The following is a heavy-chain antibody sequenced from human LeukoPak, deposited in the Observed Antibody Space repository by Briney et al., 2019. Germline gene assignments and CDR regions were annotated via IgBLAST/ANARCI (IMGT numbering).Heavy chain of an antibody. Sequence: SETLSLTCAVYGGSFSGYYWSWIRQPPGKGLEWIGEINHSGSTNYNPSLKSRVTISVDTSKNQFSLKLSSVTAADTAVYYCARRLGVFYDSSGYPPGGGYFDYWGQGTLVTVSS. J-gene: IGHJ4*02. CDR1: GGSFSGYY. CDR2: INHSGST. D-gene: IGHD3-22*01. CDR3: ARRLGVFYDSSGYPPGGGYFDY. V-gene: IGHV4-34*01.